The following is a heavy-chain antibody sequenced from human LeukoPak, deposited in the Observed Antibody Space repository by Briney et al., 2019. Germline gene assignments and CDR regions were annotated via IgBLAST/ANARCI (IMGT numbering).Heavy chain of an antibody. CDR1: GFTFSSYE. V-gene: IGHV3-48*03. D-gene: IGHD4-17*01. CDR3: PRLGRYGDYGPSYYGMDV. CDR2: ISSSGSTI. J-gene: IGHJ6*02. Sequence: GGSLRLSCAASGFTFSSYEMNWVRQAPGKGLEWVSYISSSGSTIYYADSVKGRFTISRDNAKNSLYLQMNSLRAEDTAVYYCPRLGRYGDYGPSYYGMDVWGQGTTVTVSS.